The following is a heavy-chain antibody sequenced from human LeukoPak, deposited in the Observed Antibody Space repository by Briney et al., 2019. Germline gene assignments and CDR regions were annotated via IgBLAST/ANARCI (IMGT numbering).Heavy chain of an antibody. D-gene: IGHD6-19*01. Sequence: PGESLKISCKGSGYSFTSYWIGWVRQMPGKGLEWMGIIYPGDSDTRYSPSFQGQVTISADKSISTAYLQWSSLKASDTAMYYCASSSSGWYIHRPFQHWGLGTLVTVSS. CDR3: ASSSSGWYIHRPFQH. CDR1: GYSFTSYW. V-gene: IGHV5-51*03. CDR2: IYPGDSDT. J-gene: IGHJ1*01.